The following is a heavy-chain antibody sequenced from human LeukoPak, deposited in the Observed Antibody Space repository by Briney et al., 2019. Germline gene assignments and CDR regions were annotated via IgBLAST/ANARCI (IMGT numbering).Heavy chain of an antibody. V-gene: IGHV3-23*01. Sequence: PGGSLRLSCAASGFTFRIYAMSWVRQAPGKGLEWVSAISDSGGSTYYADSVKGRFTISRDNSKNTVYLQMNSLRAEDTAVYYCARPYSGSYSYYFDYWGQGTLVTVSS. CDR3: ARPYSGSYSYYFDY. CDR1: GFTFRIYA. J-gene: IGHJ4*02. D-gene: IGHD1-26*01. CDR2: ISDSGGST.